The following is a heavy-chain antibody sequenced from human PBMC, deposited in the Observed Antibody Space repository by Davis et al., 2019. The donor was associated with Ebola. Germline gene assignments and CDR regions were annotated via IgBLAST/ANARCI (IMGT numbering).Heavy chain of an antibody. Sequence: GESLKISCAASGFHFNEYALSWVRQAPGKGLEWVSSITTTGGSTYYADSVKGRFTISRDNSTLSLQMNSLRAEDTAVYFCTTDRGIAIRPLFDSWGQGTLVTVSS. CDR3: TTDRGIAIRPLFDS. V-gene: IGHV3-23*01. CDR1: GFHFNEYA. CDR2: ITTTGGST. D-gene: IGHD6-13*01. J-gene: IGHJ4*02.